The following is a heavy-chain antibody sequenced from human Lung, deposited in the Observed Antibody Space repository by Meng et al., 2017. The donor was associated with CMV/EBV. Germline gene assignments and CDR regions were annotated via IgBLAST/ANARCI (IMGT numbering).Heavy chain of an antibody. CDR3: ARNRYCSSTSCYFDY. D-gene: IGHD2-2*01. Sequence: ASXXVSXKASGYTFTSYGISWVRQAPGQGLEWMGWISAYNGNTNYAQKLQGRVTMTTDTSTSTAYMELRSLRSDDTAVYCCARNRYCSSTSCYFDYWGHGTXVTVSS. CDR2: ISAYNGNT. CDR1: GYTFTSYG. J-gene: IGHJ4*01. V-gene: IGHV1-18*01.